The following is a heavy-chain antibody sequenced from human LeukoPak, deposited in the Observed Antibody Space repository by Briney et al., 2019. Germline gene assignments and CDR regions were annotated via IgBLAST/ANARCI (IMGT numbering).Heavy chain of an antibody. J-gene: IGHJ4*02. Sequence: SETLSLTCTVSGGSISSSSYYWGWIRQPPGTGLEWIGSIYYSGSTYYNPSLKSRVTISVDTSKNQFSLKLSSVTAADTAVYYCARDRGRITIFGVVIIQSHFDYWGQGTLVTVSS. D-gene: IGHD3-3*01. V-gene: IGHV4-39*07. CDR2: IYYSGST. CDR1: GGSISSSSYY. CDR3: ARDRGRITIFGVVIIQSHFDY.